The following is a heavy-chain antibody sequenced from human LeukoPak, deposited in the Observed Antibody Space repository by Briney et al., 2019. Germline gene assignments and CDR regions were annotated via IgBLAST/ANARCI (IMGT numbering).Heavy chain of an antibody. J-gene: IGHJ4*02. CDR2: INPSGGST. V-gene: IGHV1-46*01. Sequence: ASVKVSCKASGHTFTSYYMHWVRQAPGQGLEWMGIINPSGGSTSYAQKFQGRVTMTRDTSTSTVYMELSSLRSEDTAVYYCARDYRLSIAVAGLGYWGQGTLVTVSS. D-gene: IGHD6-19*01. CDR3: ARDYRLSIAVAGLGY. CDR1: GHTFTSYY.